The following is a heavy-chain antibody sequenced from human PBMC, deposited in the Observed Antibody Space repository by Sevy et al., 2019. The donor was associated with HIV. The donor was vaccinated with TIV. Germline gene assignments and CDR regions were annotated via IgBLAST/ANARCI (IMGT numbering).Heavy chain of an antibody. D-gene: IGHD3-22*01. V-gene: IGHV3-66*02. Sequence: GGSLRLSCAASGFTVSSNYMSWVRQAPGKGLEWVSVIYSGAGTYYADSVKGRFTISRDNSKNSLYLQMNSLRAEDTALYYCARGLDESSVFYSFDYWGQGTLVTVSS. J-gene: IGHJ4*02. CDR2: IYSGAGT. CDR1: GFTVSSNY. CDR3: ARGLDESSVFYSFDY.